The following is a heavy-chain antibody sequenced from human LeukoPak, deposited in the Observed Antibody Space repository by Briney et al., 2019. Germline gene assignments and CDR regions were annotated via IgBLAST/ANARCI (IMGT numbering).Heavy chain of an antibody. V-gene: IGHV3-7*01. CDR2: IKQDESEK. J-gene: IGHJ4*02. CDR1: GFTFSSYW. CDR3: ARDRDGYNSIDY. Sequence: GGSLRLSCAASGFTFSSYWMSWVRQAPGKGLEWVANIKQDESEKYYVDSVKGRFTISRDYAKNSLYLQMNSPRAEDTAVYYCARDRDGYNSIDYWGQGTLVTVSS. D-gene: IGHD5-24*01.